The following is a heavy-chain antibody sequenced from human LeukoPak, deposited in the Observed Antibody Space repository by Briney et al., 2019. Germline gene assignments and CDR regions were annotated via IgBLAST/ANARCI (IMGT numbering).Heavy chain of an antibody. CDR2: ITSSGGTT. Sequence: PGGSLRLSCLASGFALSNYALTWVRQAPGKGLEWVSVITSSGGTTHYADSVKGRFTISRDNSKNTLYLQMNSLRAEDTAIYYCAKSSWSVTPGYFDYWGQGTLVTVSS. CDR3: AKSSWSVTPGYFDY. J-gene: IGHJ4*02. CDR1: GFALSNYA. D-gene: IGHD4-17*01. V-gene: IGHV3-23*01.